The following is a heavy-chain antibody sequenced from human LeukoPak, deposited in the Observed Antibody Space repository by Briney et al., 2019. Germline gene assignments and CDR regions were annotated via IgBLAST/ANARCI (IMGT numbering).Heavy chain of an antibody. CDR2: INHNGNVN. J-gene: IGHJ4*02. V-gene: IGHV3-7*03. D-gene: IGHD5-18*01. Sequence: GGSLRLSCAASGFTFSSYWMNWARQAPGKGLEWVASINHNGNVNYYVDSVKGRFTISRDNSKNTLYLQMNSLRAEDTAVYYCAKDMSARYSYGPCDYWGQGTLVTVSS. CDR1: GFTFSSYW. CDR3: AKDMSARYSYGPCDY.